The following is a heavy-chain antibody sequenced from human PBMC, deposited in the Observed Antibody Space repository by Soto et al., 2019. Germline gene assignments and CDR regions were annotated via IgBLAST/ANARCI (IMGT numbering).Heavy chain of an antibody. Sequence: AAVKLSCKASGYTFTSYGISWVRQAPGQGLEWMGWISAYNGNTNYAQKLQGRVTMTTDTSTSTAYMELRSLRSDDTAVYYCARATRRKYYDILTGSDARDIWG. J-gene: IGHJ3*02. CDR3: ARATRRKYYDILTGSDARDI. CDR1: GYTFTSYG. V-gene: IGHV1-18*04. CDR2: ISAYNGNT. D-gene: IGHD3-9*01.